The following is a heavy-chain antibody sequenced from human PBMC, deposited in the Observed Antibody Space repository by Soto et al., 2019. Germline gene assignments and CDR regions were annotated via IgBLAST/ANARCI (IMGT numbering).Heavy chain of an antibody. D-gene: IGHD6-19*01. J-gene: IGHJ5*02. CDR1: GYTFTSYA. V-gene: IGHV1-18*01. CDR3: ARVGFRVAGMVFRWFDP. Sequence: GASVKVSCKASGYTFTSYAMHWVRQAPGQRFEWMGWISAYNGNTKYAQKLQGRVTMTTDTSTSTAYMELRSLRSDDTAVYYCARVGFRVAGMVFRWFDPWGQGTLVTVSS. CDR2: ISAYNGNT.